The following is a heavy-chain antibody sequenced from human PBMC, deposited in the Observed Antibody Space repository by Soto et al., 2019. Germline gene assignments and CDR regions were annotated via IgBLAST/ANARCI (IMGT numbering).Heavy chain of an antibody. D-gene: IGHD3-9*01. CDR1: GGSFSGYY. CDR3: ARASGELRYFDWPYLQPTYYFDY. Sequence: SETLCLTCAVDGGSFSGYYCSWIRQPPGKGLEWIGEINHSGSTNYNPSLKSRVTISVDTSKNQFSLKLSSVTAADTAVYYCARASGELRYFDWPYLQPTYYFDYWGQGTLVTVSS. CDR2: INHSGST. V-gene: IGHV4-34*01. J-gene: IGHJ4*02.